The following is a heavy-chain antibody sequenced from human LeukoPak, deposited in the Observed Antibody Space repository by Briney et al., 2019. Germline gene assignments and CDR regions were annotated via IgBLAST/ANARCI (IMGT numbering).Heavy chain of an antibody. V-gene: IGHV3-21*01. J-gene: IGHJ6*04. CDR1: GFTFSSYS. CDR2: ISSRSTYI. D-gene: IGHD3-16*01. CDR3: AKSTRAVMAMMDV. Sequence: GGSLRLSCAASGFTFSSYSMNWVRQAPGKGLEWVSSISSRSTYIYHADSVKGRFTISRDNAKNSLFLQMNSLRAEDTAVYFCAKSTRAVMAMMDVWGKGPTVTVSS.